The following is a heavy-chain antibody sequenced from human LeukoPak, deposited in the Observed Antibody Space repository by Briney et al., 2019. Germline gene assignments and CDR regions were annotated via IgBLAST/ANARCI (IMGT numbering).Heavy chain of an antibody. CDR1: GGPISDNY. J-gene: IGHJ4*02. D-gene: IGHD3-10*01. Sequence: SETLSLTCTVSGGPISDNYWSWIRQPPGKGLEWIGEINHSGSTNYNPSLKSRVTISVDTSKNQFSLKLSSVTAADTAVYYCARGYGSGSYYLFGYWGQGTLVTVSS. CDR3: ARGYGSGSYYLFGY. V-gene: IGHV4-34*01. CDR2: INHSGST.